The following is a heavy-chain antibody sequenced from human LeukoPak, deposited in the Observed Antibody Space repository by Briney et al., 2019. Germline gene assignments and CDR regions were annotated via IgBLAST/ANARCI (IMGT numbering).Heavy chain of an antibody. J-gene: IGHJ4*02. CDR2: ISGYNGNT. Sequence: GASVKVSCKASGYTFTSYGISWVRQAPGQGLEWMGWISGYNGNTNYAQKVQGGVTMTTDTSTSTAYMELRSLRAEDTALYYCAKIQITRYSSGWYGGFDYWDQGTLVTVSS. D-gene: IGHD6-19*01. CDR3: AKIQITRYSSGWYGGFDY. CDR1: GYTFTSYG. V-gene: IGHV1-18*01.